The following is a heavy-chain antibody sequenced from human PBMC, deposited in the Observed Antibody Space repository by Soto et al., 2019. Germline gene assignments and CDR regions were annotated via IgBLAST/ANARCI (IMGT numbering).Heavy chain of an antibody. J-gene: IGHJ5*02. Sequence: PGGSLRLSCAASGFTFSSYAMHWVRQAPGKGLEYVSAISSNGGSTDYANSVKGRFTISRDNSKNTLYLQMGSLRAEDMAVYYYDSHTGGWFDPWGQGTLVTVSS. CDR3: DSHTGGWFDP. V-gene: IGHV3-64*01. D-gene: IGHD3-10*01. CDR2: ISSNGGST. CDR1: GFTFSSYA.